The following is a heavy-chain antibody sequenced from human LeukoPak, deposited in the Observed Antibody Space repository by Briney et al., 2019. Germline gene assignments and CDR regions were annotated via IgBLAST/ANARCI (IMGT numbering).Heavy chain of an antibody. CDR2: IIPKFGTA. CDR1: GGTFSSYA. CDR3: ARVNGDYPDY. V-gene: IGHV1-69*06. Sequence: PVKVSCKASGGTFSSYAISWVRQAPGQGLEWMGRIIPKFGTANYAQKFQGRVTITADKSTSTVYMELSSLRSEDTAVYYCARVNGDYPDYWGQGTLVTVSS. J-gene: IGHJ4*02. D-gene: IGHD4-17*01.